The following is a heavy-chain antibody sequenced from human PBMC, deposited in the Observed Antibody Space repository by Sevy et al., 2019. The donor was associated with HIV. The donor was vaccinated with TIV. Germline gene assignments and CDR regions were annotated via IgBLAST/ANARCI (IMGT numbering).Heavy chain of an antibody. V-gene: IGHV4-34*12. CDR2: IFQIGST. D-gene: IGHD2-21*01. CDR1: GGSFNSFY. CDR3: ARSTGGDNFDY. J-gene: IGHJ4*02. Sequence: SETLSLTCAVYGGSFNSFYWGWIRQPPGKGLEWIGEIFQIGSTNYNPSLKSRVTISLDTSKSQFSLKLSSVTAADTAVYYCARSTGGDNFDYWGQGTLVTVSS.